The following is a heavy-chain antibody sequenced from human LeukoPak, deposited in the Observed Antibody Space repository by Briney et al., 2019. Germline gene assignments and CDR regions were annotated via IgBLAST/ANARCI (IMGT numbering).Heavy chain of an antibody. CDR3: ARRIATTANFDF. CDR1: GASVSSGDYY. CDR2: IDYSGIT. V-gene: IGHV4-30-4*08. Sequence: PSQTLSLTRTVSGASVSSGDYYWSWVRQPPGKGLEWIGYIDYSGITFYNPSLKSRITMSIDSSRNQFSLKLTSVTAADTAVYYCARRIATTANFDFWGQGTLVTVSS. D-gene: IGHD1-1*01. J-gene: IGHJ4*02.